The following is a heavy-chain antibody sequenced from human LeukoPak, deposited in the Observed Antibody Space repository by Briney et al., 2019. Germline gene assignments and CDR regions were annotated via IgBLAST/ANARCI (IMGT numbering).Heavy chain of an antibody. Sequence: SETLSLTCTVSGGSISSSSYYWGWIRQPPGKGLEWIGSIYYSGSTHYNPSLKSRVTISEDTSKNQFSLKLSSVTAADTAMYYCARVGLTPDYYGSGSYSDWGQGTLVTVSS. V-gene: IGHV4-39*07. CDR3: ARVGLTPDYYGSGSYSD. D-gene: IGHD3-10*01. CDR2: IYYSGST. CDR1: GGSISSSSYY. J-gene: IGHJ4*02.